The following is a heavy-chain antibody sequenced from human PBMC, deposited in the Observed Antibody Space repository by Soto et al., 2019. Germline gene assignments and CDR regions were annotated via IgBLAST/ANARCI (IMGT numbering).Heavy chain of an antibody. Sequence: QVHLQESGPGLVKSSETLSLTCTVSGGSMRNYFWTWIRQPPGKGLEWIGYIHYSGATSFFPSYNPSLRGRVTISEDTSKNQFSLKLLSVTTADTAVYFCAAGEASSRNLAPYYLDFWGQGTLVTVSS. V-gene: IGHV4-59*01. J-gene: IGHJ4*02. D-gene: IGHD6-13*01. CDR3: AAGEASSRNLAPYYLDF. CDR1: GGSMRNYF. CDR2: IHYSGATSFFP.